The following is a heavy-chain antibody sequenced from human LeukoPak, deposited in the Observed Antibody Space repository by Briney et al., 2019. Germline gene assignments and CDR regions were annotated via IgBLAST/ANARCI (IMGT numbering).Heavy chain of an antibody. J-gene: IGHJ3*02. CDR1: GFTFSSYW. Sequence: GGSLRLSCAASGFTFSSYWMSWVRQAPGKGLEWVANIKQDGSEKYYVDSVKGRFTISRDNAKNSLYLQMNSLRAEDTAVYYCAKRGDYYDSLWAFDIWGQGTMVTVSS. D-gene: IGHD3-22*01. CDR3: AKRGDYYDSLWAFDI. CDR2: IKQDGSEK. V-gene: IGHV3-7*01.